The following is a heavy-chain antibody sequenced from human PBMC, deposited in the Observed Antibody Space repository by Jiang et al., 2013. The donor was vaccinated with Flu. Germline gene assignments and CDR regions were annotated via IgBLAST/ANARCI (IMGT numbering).Heavy chain of an antibody. D-gene: IGHD6-19*01. CDR3: ARVSSGRIAVADNFDY. Sequence: GAEVKKPGASVKVSCKASGYTFTSYGISWVRQAPGQGLEWMGWISAYNGNTNYAQKLQGRVTMTTDTSTSTAYMELRSLRSDDTAVYYCARVSSGRIAVADNFDYWGQGTLVTVSS. CDR2: ISAYNGNT. CDR1: GYTFTSYG. J-gene: IGHJ4*02. V-gene: IGHV1-18*01.